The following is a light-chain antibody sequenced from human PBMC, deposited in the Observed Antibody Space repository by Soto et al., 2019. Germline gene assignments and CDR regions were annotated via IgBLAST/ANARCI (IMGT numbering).Light chain of an antibody. J-gene: IGKJ1*01. CDR3: QHYGSSSWT. Sequence: EIVLTQSPGTLSLSPGERATLSCRASERVSSRYLAWYQQNPGQAPRLLIYGASSRATGIPDRFSGSGSLTDFTLTISRLEPEDFAVYYCQHYGSSSWTFGQGTKVEVK. V-gene: IGKV3-20*01. CDR2: GAS. CDR1: ERVSSRY.